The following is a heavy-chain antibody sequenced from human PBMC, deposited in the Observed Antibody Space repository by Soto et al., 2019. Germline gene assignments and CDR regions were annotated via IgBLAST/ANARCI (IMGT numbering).Heavy chain of an antibody. CDR1: GFTFRSYS. V-gene: IGHV3-21*01. Sequence: PGGPLRLSCAASGFTFRSYSMNWVRQAPGKGLEWVSSISSSSSYIYYADSVKGRFTISRDNAKNSLYLQMNSLRAEDTAVYYCARADTHGSGSYYSGVYYYYGMDVWGQGTTVTVSS. D-gene: IGHD3-10*01. CDR3: ARADTHGSGSYYSGVYYYYGMDV. J-gene: IGHJ6*02. CDR2: ISSSSSYI.